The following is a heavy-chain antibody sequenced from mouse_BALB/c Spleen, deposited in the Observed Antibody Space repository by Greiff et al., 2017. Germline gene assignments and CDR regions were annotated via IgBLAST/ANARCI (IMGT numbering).Heavy chain of an antibody. CDR1: GYSITSGYY. V-gene: IGHV3-6*02. J-gene: IGHJ3*01. D-gene: IGHD2-3*01. CDR2: ISYDGSN. Sequence: EVKLQESGPGLVKPSQSLSLTCSVTGYSITSGYYWNWIRQFPGNKLEWMGYISYDGSNNYNPSLKNRISITRDTSKNQFFLKLNSVTTEDTATYYCASDGYYGWFAYWGQGTLVTVSA. CDR3: ASDGYYGWFAY.